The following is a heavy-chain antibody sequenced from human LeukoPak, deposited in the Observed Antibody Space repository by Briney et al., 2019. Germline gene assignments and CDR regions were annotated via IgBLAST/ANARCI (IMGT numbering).Heavy chain of an antibody. Sequence: GGSLTLPCTASGFTFSTYSMNWARRAPGRGLEWVSSISSSSSYIYYADPVKGRFTISRDNAKTSLYLQMNRLRAEDTAVYYCASLYYHDSAWGQGTLVTVSS. CDR2: ISSSSSYI. CDR3: ASLYYHDSA. CDR1: GFTFSTYS. D-gene: IGHD3-22*01. V-gene: IGHV3-21*01. J-gene: IGHJ5*02.